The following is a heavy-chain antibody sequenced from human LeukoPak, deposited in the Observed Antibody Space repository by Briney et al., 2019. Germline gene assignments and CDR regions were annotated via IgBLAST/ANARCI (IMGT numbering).Heavy chain of an antibody. D-gene: IGHD3-3*01. CDR3: ARAYSDIWSGYYFDS. Sequence: SETLSLTCGVSGGSITSYYWSWIRQSAGKGLEWIGRIRTSGSTNYNPSLKSRVTMSVDTSNNQFSLKLTSVTAADTAVYYCARAYSDIWSGYYFDSWGQGILVTVSS. CDR2: IRTSGST. CDR1: GGSITSYY. J-gene: IGHJ4*02. V-gene: IGHV4-4*07.